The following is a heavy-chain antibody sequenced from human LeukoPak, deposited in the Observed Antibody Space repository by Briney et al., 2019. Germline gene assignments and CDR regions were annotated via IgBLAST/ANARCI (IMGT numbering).Heavy chain of an antibody. CDR2: ISAYNGNT. V-gene: IGHV1-18*01. CDR3: ARPXXSXXXXXS. CDR1: XXTFTSYG. J-gene: IGHJ1*01. Sequence: XXXXTFTSYGISWVRQAPGQGLEWMGWISAYNGNTNYEQKLQGRVTMTTDTSTSTAYMELRRLRAEETGVYYCARPXXSXXXXXSWGXXXLVTVSS.